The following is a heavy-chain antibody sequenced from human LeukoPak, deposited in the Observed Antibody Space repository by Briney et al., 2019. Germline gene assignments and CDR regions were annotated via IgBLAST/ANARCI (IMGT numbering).Heavy chain of an antibody. CDR2: INAGNGNT. Sequence: GASVKLSCKAPGYTSTSSAMHWVRHAPGQRLEWIGWINAGNGNTKYSQKFQGRVTITRDTSASTAYMELSSLRSEDTAVYYCARGYSGYDYFDYWGQGTLVTVSS. J-gene: IGHJ4*02. D-gene: IGHD5-12*01. CDR1: GYTSTSSA. V-gene: IGHV1-3*01. CDR3: ARGYSGYDYFDY.